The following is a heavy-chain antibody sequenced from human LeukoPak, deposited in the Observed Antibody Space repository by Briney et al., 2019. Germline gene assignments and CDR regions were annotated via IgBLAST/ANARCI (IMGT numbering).Heavy chain of an antibody. CDR3: ARDERAAAAGTTGYFDY. Sequence: ASVKVSCKASGYTFTGYYMHWVRQAPGQGLEWMAWIYPNTGGTKYAQRFQGRVTMTTDTSTSTAYMELRSLRSDDTAIYYCARDERAAAAGTTGYFDYWGQGTLVTVSS. D-gene: IGHD6-13*01. J-gene: IGHJ4*02. CDR2: IYPNTGGT. V-gene: IGHV1-2*02. CDR1: GYTFTGYY.